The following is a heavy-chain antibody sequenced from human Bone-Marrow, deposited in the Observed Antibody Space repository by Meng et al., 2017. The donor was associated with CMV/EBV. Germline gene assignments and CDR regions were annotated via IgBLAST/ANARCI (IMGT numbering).Heavy chain of an antibody. J-gene: IGHJ4*02. V-gene: IGHV1-8*03. D-gene: IGHD1-26*01. Sequence: ASGYTFTSCAITLVRHATGQGLGWMGWMNPNSGNTGCAQKFQGRVPITRNTSISTAYMELSSLRSEDTAVYYCARHLQSGSYFKFDSWGQGTLVTVSS. CDR3: ARHLQSGSYFKFDS. CDR2: MNPNSGNT. CDR1: GYTFTSCA.